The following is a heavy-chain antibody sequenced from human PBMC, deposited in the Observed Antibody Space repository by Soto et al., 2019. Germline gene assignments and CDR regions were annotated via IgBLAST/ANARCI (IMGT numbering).Heavy chain of an antibody. D-gene: IGHD3-10*01. J-gene: IGHJ6*02. Sequence: GVSLRLSCVASGFTCSRYGMHWVRQAPGKGLEWVAVISYDGSNKYYADSVKGRFTISRDNSKNTLYLQMNSLRAEDTAVYYCAREIVGGGYYYGMDVWGQGTTVTVSS. V-gene: IGHV3-30*03. CDR3: AREIVGGGYYYGMDV. CDR2: ISYDGSNK. CDR1: GFTCSRYG.